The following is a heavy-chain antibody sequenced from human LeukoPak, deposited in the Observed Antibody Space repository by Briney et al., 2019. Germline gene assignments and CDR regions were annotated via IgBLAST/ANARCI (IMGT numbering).Heavy chain of an antibody. V-gene: IGHV3-73*01. CDR3: AVDYADYWEYFQH. J-gene: IGHJ1*01. CDR2: IRSKANSYAT. Sequence: GGSLRLSCAASGFTFSGSAMHWVRQASGKGLEWVGRIRSKANSYATAYAASVKGRFTISRDDSKNTAYLQMNSLKTEDTAVYYCAVDYADYWEYFQHWGQGTLVTVSS. CDR1: GFTFSGSA. D-gene: IGHD4-17*01.